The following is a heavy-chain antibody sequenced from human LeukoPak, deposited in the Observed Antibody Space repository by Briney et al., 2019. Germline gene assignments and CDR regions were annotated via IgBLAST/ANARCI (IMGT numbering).Heavy chain of an antibody. V-gene: IGHV5-51*01. CDR1: GYSFTSYW. D-gene: IGHD2-15*01. J-gene: IGHJ4*02. Sequence: GESLKISCKGSGYSFTSYWIGWVRQMPGKGLEWMGIIYPGDSDTRYSPSFQGQVTISADKSISTAYLQWSSLKASDTAMYYCARHPIPKKYCSGGSCYDNYFDYWGQGILVTVSS. CDR2: IYPGDSDT. CDR3: ARHPIPKKYCSGGSCYDNYFDY.